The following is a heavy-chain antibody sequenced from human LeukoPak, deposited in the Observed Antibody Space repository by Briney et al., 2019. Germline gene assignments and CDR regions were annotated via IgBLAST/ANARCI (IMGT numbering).Heavy chain of an antibody. CDR1: GFTFSSYS. D-gene: IGHD2-15*01. V-gene: IGHV3-30*03. J-gene: IGHJ4*02. CDR3: VRALPKDY. CDR2: ISNDGSSK. Sequence: GGSLRLSCAASGFTFSSYSMNWDRQAPGKGLDWVAVISNDGSSKYYADSVKGRFTISRDNSNNRLFLQMNGLRAEDSAVYYCVRALPKDYWGQGTLVTVSS.